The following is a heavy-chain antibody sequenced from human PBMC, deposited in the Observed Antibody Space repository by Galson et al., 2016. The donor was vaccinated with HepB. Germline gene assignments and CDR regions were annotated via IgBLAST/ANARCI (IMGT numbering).Heavy chain of an antibody. CDR1: GFTFSCHT. CDR3: ARDNYGYGNYLDS. D-gene: IGHD3-16*01. CDR2: ISSEGSRT. Sequence: SLRLSCAASGFTFSCHTMHWFRQAPGKGREWVAVISSEGSRTDYADSVKGRFTISRDISKNTVFLKMNSLRVIDTAVYYCARDNYGYGNYLDSWGQGTLVTVSS. J-gene: IGHJ4*02. V-gene: IGHV3-30-3*01.